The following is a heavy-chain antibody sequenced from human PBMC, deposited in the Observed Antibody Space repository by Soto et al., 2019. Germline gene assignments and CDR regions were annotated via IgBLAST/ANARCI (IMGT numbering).Heavy chain of an antibody. V-gene: IGHV3-48*03. CDR1: GFTFSSYE. CDR2: ISSSGSTI. J-gene: IGHJ6*02. D-gene: IGHD3-10*01. CDR3: ARETMVDLYYYYGMDV. Sequence: PRLSCAASGFTFSSYEMNWVRQAPGKGLEWVSYISSSGSTIYYADSVKGRFTISRDNAKNSLYLQMNSLRAEDTAVYYCARETMVDLYYYYGMDVWGQGTTVTVSS.